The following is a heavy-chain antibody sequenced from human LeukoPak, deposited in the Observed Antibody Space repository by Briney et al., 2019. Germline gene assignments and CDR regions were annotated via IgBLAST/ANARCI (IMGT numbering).Heavy chain of an antibody. V-gene: IGHV1-69*10. J-gene: IGHJ4*02. Sequence: GASVKVSFKAYGYTFMSHGISWVRQAPGQGLEWMGWIIPILGIANYAQKFQGRVTITADKSTSTAYMELSSLRSEDTAVYYCARGASPPGLYYYGSGPTGFDYWGQGALVTVSS. CDR1: GYTFMSHG. CDR3: ARGASPPGLYYYGSGPTGFDY. D-gene: IGHD3-10*01. CDR2: IIPILGIA.